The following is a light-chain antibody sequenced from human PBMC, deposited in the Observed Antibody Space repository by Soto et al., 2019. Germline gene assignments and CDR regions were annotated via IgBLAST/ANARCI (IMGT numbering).Light chain of an antibody. CDR1: SNDVGNYNY. CDR3: SSYSGTNNLLI. V-gene: IGLV2-8*01. Sequence: QSVLTQPPSASGSPGQSVTISCTGTSNDVGNYNYVSWYQQHPGKAPKVPISEVSKRPSGVPDRFSGSKSGNMASLTVSGLQAEDEADYYCSSYSGTNNLLIFGGGTKLTVL. CDR2: EVS. J-gene: IGLJ2*01.